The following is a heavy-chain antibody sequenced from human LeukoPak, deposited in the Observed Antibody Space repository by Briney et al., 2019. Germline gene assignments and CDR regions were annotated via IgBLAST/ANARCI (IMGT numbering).Heavy chain of an antibody. CDR3: ARGYSSSWYGDWFDP. D-gene: IGHD6-13*01. V-gene: IGHV4-38-2*02. CDR2: IYHSGST. J-gene: IGHJ5*02. CDR1: GYSISSGYY. Sequence: SETLSLTCTVSGYSISSGYYWGWIRQPPGKGLEWIGSIYHSGSTYYNPSLKSRVTISVDTSKNQFSLKLSSVTAADTAVYYCARGYSSSWYGDWFDPWGQGTLVTVSS.